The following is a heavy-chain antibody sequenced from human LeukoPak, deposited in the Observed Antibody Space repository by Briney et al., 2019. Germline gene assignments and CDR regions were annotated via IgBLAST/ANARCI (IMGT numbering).Heavy chain of an antibody. CDR3: ARRRYYYDSSGIRSYYFDY. V-gene: IGHV5-51*01. CDR1: GYRFTSYW. CDR2: IYPGDSDT. J-gene: IGHJ4*02. D-gene: IGHD3-22*01. Sequence: GASLKISCKGSGYRFTSYWIGWGRRLPGKGLGGMGIIYPGDSDTRYSPSFQGQVTISADKSISTAYLQWSSLKASDTAMYYCARRRYYYDSSGIRSYYFDYWGQGTLVTVSS.